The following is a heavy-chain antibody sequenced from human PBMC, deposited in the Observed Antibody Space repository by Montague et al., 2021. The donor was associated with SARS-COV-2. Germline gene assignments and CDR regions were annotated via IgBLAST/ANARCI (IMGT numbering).Heavy chain of an antibody. V-gene: IGHV4-59*11. J-gene: IGHJ5*02. Sequence: SETLSLTCTVDGGSFGSHYWSWIRLPPGKGLEWVGYIHYTGITKXXTSLKSRVTISVDTSKNQLSLKLDSVTAADTAVYYFARGSGSSSATWFDTWGQGTLVTVSS. CDR2: IHYTGIT. CDR1: GGSFGSHY. D-gene: IGHD6-25*01. CDR3: ARGSGSSSATWFDT.